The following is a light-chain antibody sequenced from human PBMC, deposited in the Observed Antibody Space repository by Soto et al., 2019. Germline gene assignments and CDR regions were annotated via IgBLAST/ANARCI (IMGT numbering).Light chain of an antibody. Sequence: QSALTQHASLSGSPGQSITISCTGTSSDVGGYNYVSWYQQHPGKAPKLMIYDVSNRPSGVSNRFSGSKSGNTASLTISGLHAEDEAEYYCSSYRASSTTHYVFGTGTKVTVL. CDR2: DVS. J-gene: IGLJ1*01. CDR1: SSDVGGYNY. V-gene: IGLV2-14*03. CDR3: SSYRASSTTHYV.